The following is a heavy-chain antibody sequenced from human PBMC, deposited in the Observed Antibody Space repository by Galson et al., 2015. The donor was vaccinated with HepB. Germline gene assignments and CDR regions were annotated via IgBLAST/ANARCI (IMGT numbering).Heavy chain of an antibody. CDR2: IRDKPNSYST. V-gene: IGHV3-72*01. Sequence: SLRLSCAASGFTFSDHYMDWVRQAPGKGLEWIGRIRDKPNSYSTEYVASVKGRFTISRDDSENSLYLQMSNLKTEDTAVCYCARAYSTKWPQTHDYWGQGTLVTVSS. CDR3: ARAYSTKWPQTHDY. CDR1: GFTFSDHY. D-gene: IGHD6-13*01. J-gene: IGHJ4*02.